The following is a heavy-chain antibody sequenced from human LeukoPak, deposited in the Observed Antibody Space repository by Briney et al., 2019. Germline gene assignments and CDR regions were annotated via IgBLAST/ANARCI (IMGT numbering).Heavy chain of an antibody. CDR1: GFTFGPYT. CDR2: ISSSSDTI. V-gene: IGHV3-48*04. J-gene: IGHJ4*02. CDR3: ASGMRVGPNI. D-gene: IGHD1-26*01. Sequence: GGSLRLSCAASGFTFGPYTMNWVRQAPGKGLEWVSYISSSSDTIYYADSVKGRFIISGDNAKNSLYLQMNSLRAEDTAVYYCASGMRVGPNIWGQGTLVTVSS.